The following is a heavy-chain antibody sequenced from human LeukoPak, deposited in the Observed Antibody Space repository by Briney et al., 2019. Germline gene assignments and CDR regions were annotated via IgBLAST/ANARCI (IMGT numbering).Heavy chain of an antibody. CDR3: AKVIVLMRGTPENWFDP. V-gene: IGHV3-21*01. CDR2: ISSSSSYI. D-gene: IGHD2-21*01. Sequence: GGSLRLSCAASDFSFITYAMSWVRQAPGKGLEWVSSISSSSSYIYYADSVKGRFTISRDNAKNSLYLQMNSLRDEDTAIYFCAKVIVLMRGTPENWFDPWGQGTLVTVSS. J-gene: IGHJ5*02. CDR1: DFSFITYA.